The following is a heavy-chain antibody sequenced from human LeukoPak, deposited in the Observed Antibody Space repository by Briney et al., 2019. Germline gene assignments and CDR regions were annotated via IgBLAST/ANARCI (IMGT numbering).Heavy chain of an antibody. V-gene: IGHV3-23*01. CDR2: ISGSGGST. J-gene: IGHJ4*02. D-gene: IGHD5-12*01. CDR3: AKNEGGGIVACDY. Sequence: GGSLRLSCAASGFTFSSYAMSWVRQAPGKGLEWVPAISGSGGSTYYADSVKGRFTISRDNSKNTLYLQMNSLRAEDTAVYYCAKNEGGGIVACDYWAREPWSPSPQ. CDR1: GFTFSSYA.